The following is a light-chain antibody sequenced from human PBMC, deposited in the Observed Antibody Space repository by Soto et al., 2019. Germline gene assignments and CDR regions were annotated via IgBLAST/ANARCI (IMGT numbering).Light chain of an antibody. V-gene: IGKV3D-15*01. CDR2: DAS. CDR1: RSVYSK. Sequence: EIVMTQSPATLSVSPGERVTLSCRASRSVYSKLAWYQQKPGQAPRLLIYDASTTATGIPARFSGGGSGTEFTLTIHSLQSEDVAVYYCQQYDQWPPYTFGRGTKVEIK. J-gene: IGKJ2*01. CDR3: QQYDQWPPYT.